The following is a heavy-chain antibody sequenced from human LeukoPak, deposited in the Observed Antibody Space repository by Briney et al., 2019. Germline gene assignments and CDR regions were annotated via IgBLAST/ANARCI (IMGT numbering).Heavy chain of an antibody. CDR2: LFYSGST. Sequence: SETLSLTCTVSGGSISSYYWSWIRQPPGKGLEWIAYLFYSGSTDYNPSLESRVTISVDTSKSQFSLKLRSVTAADTAVYYCATVAVIRGVTYFGYWGQGTLVTVSS. J-gene: IGHJ4*02. D-gene: IGHD3-10*01. V-gene: IGHV4-59*01. CDR3: ATVAVIRGVTYFGY. CDR1: GGSISSYY.